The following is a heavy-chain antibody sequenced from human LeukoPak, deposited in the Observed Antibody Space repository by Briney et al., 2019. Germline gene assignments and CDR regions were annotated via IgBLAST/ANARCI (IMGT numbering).Heavy chain of an antibody. V-gene: IGHV1-8*01. CDR2: MNPNSGNT. D-gene: IGHD4-23*01. CDR3: ARSNYGGKRWFDP. CDR1: EYTFTSYD. J-gene: IGHJ5*02. Sequence: ASVKVSSKASEYTFTSYDINWVRQATGQGLEWMGWMNPNSGNTNYAQKFQGRVTMTRDTSISTAYMELSSLTSEDTAVYFCARSNYGGKRWFDPWGQGTLVIVSS.